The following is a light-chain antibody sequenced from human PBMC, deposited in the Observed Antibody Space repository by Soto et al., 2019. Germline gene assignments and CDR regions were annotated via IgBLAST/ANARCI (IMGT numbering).Light chain of an antibody. CDR1: QSVSSN. Sequence: EIVMTQSPATLSVSPGERATLSCRASQSVSSNLAWYQQKPGQAPRLLIYDASNRATGIPARFSGSGSGTDFTLTISSLEPEDFAAYYCQQRSNWPLITFGQGTRLEIK. CDR2: DAS. CDR3: QQRSNWPLIT. V-gene: IGKV3-11*01. J-gene: IGKJ5*01.